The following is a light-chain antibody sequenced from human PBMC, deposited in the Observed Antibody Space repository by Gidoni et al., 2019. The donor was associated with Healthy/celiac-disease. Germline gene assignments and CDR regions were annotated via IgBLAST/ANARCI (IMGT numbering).Light chain of an antibody. CDR3: QAWDSSTYV. CDR2: QDS. J-gene: IGLJ1*01. CDR1: KLGDKY. V-gene: IGLV3-1*01. Sequence: SYELTQPPAVSVSPGQTASITCSGDKLGDKYACWYQQKPGQSPVLVIYQDSKRPSGIPERFSGSNSGNTATLTIRGTQAMDEADYYCQAWDSSTYVFGTGTTVTVL.